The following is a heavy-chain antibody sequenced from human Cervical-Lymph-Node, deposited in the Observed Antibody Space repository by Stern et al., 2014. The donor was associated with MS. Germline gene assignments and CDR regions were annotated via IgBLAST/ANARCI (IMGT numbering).Heavy chain of an antibody. CDR1: GYSFSNYW. Sequence: VQLVQSGAEVKKPGESLKISCKASGYSFSNYWIDWVRQMPGKGLEWMGNIYPEDSDTKSSPSFQGQVSISVDKSTNTAYLQWSSLKATDTAIYYCARQGDLSDGMNVWGQGTTVTVSS. CDR3: ARQGDLSDGMNV. D-gene: IGHD2/OR15-2a*01. CDR2: IYPEDSDT. V-gene: IGHV5-51*01. J-gene: IGHJ6*02.